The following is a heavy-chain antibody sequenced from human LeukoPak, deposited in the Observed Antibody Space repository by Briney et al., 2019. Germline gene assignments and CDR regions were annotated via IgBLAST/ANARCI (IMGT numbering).Heavy chain of an antibody. CDR3: ARDGSGSYSIYYYGMDV. CDR1: GYTFTSYY. CDR2: INPSGGST. Sequence: GASVKVSCKASGYTFTSYYMHWVRQAPGQGLEWMGIINPSGGSTSYAQEFQGRVTMTRDTSTSTVYMELSSLRSEDTAVYYCARDGSGSYSIYYYGMDVWGQGTTVTVSS. J-gene: IGHJ6*02. D-gene: IGHD3-10*01. V-gene: IGHV1-46*01.